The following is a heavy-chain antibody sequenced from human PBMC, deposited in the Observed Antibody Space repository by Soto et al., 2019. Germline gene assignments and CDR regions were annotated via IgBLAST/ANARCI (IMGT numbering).Heavy chain of an antibody. CDR3: AKERRDGYKYYFGY. CDR1: GGSISSYY. V-gene: IGHV4-59*01. D-gene: IGHD5-12*01. CDR2: IYNSGST. J-gene: IGHJ4*02. Sequence: QVQLQESGPGLVKPSETLSLTCTVSGGSISSYYWSWIRQPPGKGLEWIGYIYNSGSTNYNPSLKSRVTISVDMSKNQFSLKLSSVTAADTAVYYCAKERRDGYKYYFGYWGQGILVTVSS.